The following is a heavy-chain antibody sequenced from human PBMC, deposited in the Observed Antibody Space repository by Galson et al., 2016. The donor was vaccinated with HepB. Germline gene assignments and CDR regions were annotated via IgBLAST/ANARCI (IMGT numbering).Heavy chain of an antibody. V-gene: IGHV3-33*01. J-gene: IGHJ4*02. CDR2: MWYDGSNK. CDR1: GXXFSSYX. D-gene: IGHD5/OR15-5a*01. CDR3: ASQRVHDQSLLDY. Sequence: RLSCAASGXXFSSYXXHWVRXAPGKGLEXXXVMWYDGSNKYYADSVKGRFTISRDNSKNTLYLQMNSLRAEDTSVYYCASQRVHDQSLLDYWGQGTSVTXXS.